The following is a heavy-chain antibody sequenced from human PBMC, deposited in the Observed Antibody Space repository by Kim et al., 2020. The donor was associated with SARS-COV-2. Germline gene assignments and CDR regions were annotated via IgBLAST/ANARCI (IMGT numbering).Heavy chain of an antibody. D-gene: IGHD6-6*01. J-gene: IGHJ3*01. Sequence: NYAQKFQGRVTITADESTSTAYMELSSLRSEDTAVYYCARDRGSSSAFFVWGQGTMVTVSS. V-gene: IGHV1-69*01. CDR3: ARDRGSSSAFFV.